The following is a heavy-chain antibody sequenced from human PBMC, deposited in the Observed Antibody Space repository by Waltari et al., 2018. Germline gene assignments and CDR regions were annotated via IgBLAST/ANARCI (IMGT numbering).Heavy chain of an antibody. J-gene: IGHJ4*02. V-gene: IGHV4-34*01. CDR1: GGSFSGHF. Sequence: QVQLQQWGAGLLKPSETLSLTCAVYGGSFSGHFWSWIRQPPGRGLEWFGEITHTGKTNYSPSLKSRVTISLGTSKNQFSLNLRSVTAADTALYYCARDTDGALDYWGQGTLVTVSS. CDR2: ITHTGKT. CDR3: ARDTDGALDY. D-gene: IGHD3-16*01.